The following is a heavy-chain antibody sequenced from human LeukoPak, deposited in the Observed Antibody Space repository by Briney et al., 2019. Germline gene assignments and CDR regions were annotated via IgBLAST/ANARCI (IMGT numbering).Heavy chain of an antibody. Sequence: GGSLRLSCAASGFTFSSYEMNWVRQAPGKGLEWVSYISSSGSTIYYADSVKGRFTISRDNAKNSLYLQMNSLRAEDTAVYYCASAGLRGRRGVIFDYWGQGTLVTVSS. V-gene: IGHV3-48*03. CDR3: ASAGLRGRRGVIFDY. D-gene: IGHD3-10*01. CDR1: GFTFSSYE. CDR2: ISSSGSTI. J-gene: IGHJ4*02.